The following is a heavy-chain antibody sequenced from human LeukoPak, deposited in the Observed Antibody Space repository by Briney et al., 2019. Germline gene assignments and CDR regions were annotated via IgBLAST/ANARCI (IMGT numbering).Heavy chain of an antibody. CDR2: ISYDGANK. Sequence: SGGSLRVSCAASGFTFSNYGMHRVRRAPGKGLEWVAVISYDGANKYYADSVKGRFTISRDNSKNTLYLQMNSLRAEDTAVYYCGNHFPHFDYWGQGTLVTVSS. V-gene: IGHV3-30*18. J-gene: IGHJ4*02. CDR1: GFTFSNYG. CDR3: GNHFPHFDY. D-gene: IGHD3-3*02.